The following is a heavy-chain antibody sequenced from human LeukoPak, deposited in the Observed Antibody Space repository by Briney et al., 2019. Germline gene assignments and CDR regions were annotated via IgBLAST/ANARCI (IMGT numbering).Heavy chain of an antibody. CDR3: AREGRPAGFYYGSGSYVWDY. V-gene: IGHV1-69*05. Sequence: GASVKVSCKASGGTFSSYAISWVRQAPGQGLEWMGGIIPIFGTANYAQKFQGRVTITTDESTSTAYMELSSRRSEDTAVYYCAREGRPAGFYYGSGSYVWDYWGQGTLVTVSS. CDR1: GGTFSSYA. J-gene: IGHJ4*02. D-gene: IGHD3-10*01. CDR2: IIPIFGTA.